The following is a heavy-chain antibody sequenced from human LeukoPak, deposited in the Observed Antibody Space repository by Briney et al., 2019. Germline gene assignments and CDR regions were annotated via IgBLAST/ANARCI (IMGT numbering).Heavy chain of an antibody. Sequence: SETLSLTCTVSGGSISNFYWSWIRQPPGKGLEWLGCIYHSGSTNYNPSLKSRVTISVDTSKNQVSLQLYSVTAADTAVYYCARHIDSSSWSHFDSWGQGALVTVSS. J-gene: IGHJ4*02. CDR3: ARHIDSSSWSHFDS. CDR2: IYHSGST. D-gene: IGHD6-13*01. CDR1: GGSISNFY. V-gene: IGHV4-59*08.